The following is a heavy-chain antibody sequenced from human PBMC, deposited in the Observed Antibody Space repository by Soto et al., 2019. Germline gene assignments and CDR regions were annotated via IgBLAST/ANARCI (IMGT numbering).Heavy chain of an antibody. CDR2: INHNGST. V-gene: IGHV4-34*01. J-gene: IGHJ4*01. Sequence: QVQLQQWGAGLLKPSETLSLTCAVYGGSFSGYYWNWIRQPPGKGLEWIGEINHNGSTNYNPSLKSRVTISVDTSKNKFSLKLSSVTAADTAVYYCARGWGRIFDYWGHGTLVTVSS. CDR1: GGSFSGYY. D-gene: IGHD7-27*01. CDR3: ARGWGRIFDY.